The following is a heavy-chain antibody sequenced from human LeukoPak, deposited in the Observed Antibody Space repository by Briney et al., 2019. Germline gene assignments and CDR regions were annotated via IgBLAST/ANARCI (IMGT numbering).Heavy chain of an antibody. Sequence: ASVEVSCKASGYTFTSYDINWVRQATGQGLEWMGWMNPNSGNTGYAQKFQGRVTMTRNTSISTAYMELSSLRSEDTAVYYCARRKRSSWNWFDPWGQGTLVTVSS. CDR3: ARRKRSSWNWFDP. V-gene: IGHV1-8*01. CDR2: MNPNSGNT. D-gene: IGHD6-13*01. CDR1: GYTFTSYD. J-gene: IGHJ5*02.